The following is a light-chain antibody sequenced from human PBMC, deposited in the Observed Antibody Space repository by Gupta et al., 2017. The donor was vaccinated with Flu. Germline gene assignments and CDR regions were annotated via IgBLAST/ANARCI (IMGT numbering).Light chain of an antibody. CDR2: STN. V-gene: IGLV8-61*01. CDR3: VLYMGSGMWV. Sequence: PGGTVTLTCGLSSGSVSTSYYPSWYQQTPGQAPRTLIYSTNTRSSGVPDRFSGSILGNKAALTITGAQADDESDYYCVLYMGSGMWVFGGGTKLTVL. J-gene: IGLJ3*02. CDR1: SGSVSTSYY.